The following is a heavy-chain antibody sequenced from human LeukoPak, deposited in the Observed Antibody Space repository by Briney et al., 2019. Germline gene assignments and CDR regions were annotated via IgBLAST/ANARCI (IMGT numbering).Heavy chain of an antibody. CDR3: ARGSLTTVTLIDY. J-gene: IGHJ4*02. CDR1: GFTFSSYS. D-gene: IGHD4-17*01. CDR2: ISSSSSYI. Sequence: PGGSLRLSCAASGFTFSSYSMNWVRQAPGKGLEWVSSISSSSSYIYYADSVKGRFTISRDNAKNSLYLQMNSLRAEGTAVYYCARGSLTTVTLIDYWGQGTLVTVSS. V-gene: IGHV3-21*01.